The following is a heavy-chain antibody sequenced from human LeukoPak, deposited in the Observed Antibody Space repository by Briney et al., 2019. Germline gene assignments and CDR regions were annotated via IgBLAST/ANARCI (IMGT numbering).Heavy chain of an antibody. CDR2: ISWDGGST. CDR1: GFTFDNYA. CDR3: AKGYYYYYMDV. V-gene: IGHV3-43D*03. J-gene: IGHJ6*03. Sequence: PGGSLRLSCAASGFTFDNYAMHWVRQAPGKGLEWVSLISWDGGSTYYADSVKGRFTISRDNTKNSLYLQMNSLRAEDTALYYCAKGYYYYYMDVWGKGTTVTVSS.